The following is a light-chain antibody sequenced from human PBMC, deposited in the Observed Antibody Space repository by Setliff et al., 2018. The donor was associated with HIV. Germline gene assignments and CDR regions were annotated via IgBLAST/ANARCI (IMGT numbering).Light chain of an antibody. Sequence: QSVLTQPASVSGSPGRSITISCTGTSSDVGGYNYVSWFQQHPGKAPKLLIYEVSNRPSGVSYRFSGSKSGNTASLTISGLQAEDEAHYYCSSYTSSSALVFGTGTKVTVL. CDR1: SSDVGGYNY. CDR2: EVS. CDR3: SSYTSSSALV. J-gene: IGLJ1*01. V-gene: IGLV2-14*01.